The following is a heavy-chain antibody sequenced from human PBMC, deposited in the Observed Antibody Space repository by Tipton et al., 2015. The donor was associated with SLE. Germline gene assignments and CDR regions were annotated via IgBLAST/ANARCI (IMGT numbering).Heavy chain of an antibody. Sequence: GLVKPSETLSLTCAVYGGSFSGXXWSWIRQPPGKGLGWIGEINHSGSTNYNPSLKSRVTISVDTSQNQFSLKLSSGTAADTAVYYCARGILEWSDYWGQGTLVTVSS. CDR3: ARGILEWSDY. CDR2: INHSGST. D-gene: IGHD3-3*01. V-gene: IGHV4-34*01. J-gene: IGHJ4*02. CDR1: GGSFSGXX.